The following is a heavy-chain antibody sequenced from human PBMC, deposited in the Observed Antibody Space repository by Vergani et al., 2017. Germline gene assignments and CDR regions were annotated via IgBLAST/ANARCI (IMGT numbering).Heavy chain of an antibody. Sequence: QVQLVQSGAEVRKPGASVKVSCKASGYTFTTYAMHWVRQAPGQRLEWMGWINAGNGNTKYSQKFKGRVTITRDTSASTAYMELSSLTSEDTAVYYCARVAYYDSSASYVGWFDPWGQGTLVTVSS. CDR1: GYTFTTYA. CDR2: INAGNGNT. J-gene: IGHJ5*02. CDR3: ARVAYYDSSASYVGWFDP. D-gene: IGHD3-22*01. V-gene: IGHV1-3*01.